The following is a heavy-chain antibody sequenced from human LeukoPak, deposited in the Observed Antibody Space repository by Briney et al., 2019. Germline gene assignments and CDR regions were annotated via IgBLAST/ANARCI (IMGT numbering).Heavy chain of an antibody. D-gene: IGHD4-17*01. J-gene: IGHJ4*02. CDR3: ARAVTSTEGY. CDR2: INEGGSGK. CDR1: GFVFSSYW. V-gene: IGHV3-7*03. Sequence: PAGSLRLSCAASGFVFSSYWMTWVRQAPGKGLEWVASINEGGSGKYYVDSVKGRFTISRDNAQKSLYLEMHSLRAEDTAVYYCARAVTSTEGYWGQGTLVTVSS.